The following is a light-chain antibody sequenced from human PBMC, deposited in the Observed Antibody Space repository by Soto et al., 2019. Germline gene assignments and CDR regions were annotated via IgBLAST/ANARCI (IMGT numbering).Light chain of an antibody. J-gene: IGKJ1*01. CDR2: AAS. CDR3: LQDYNSPRT. V-gene: IGKV1-6*01. Sequence: AIQMTQSPSSLSASVGDRVTITCRTSQDISNDLDWYQQKPGKAPKLLIYAASRLQSGVPSRFSGSGSGTDFTLTISSLQPEDFATYYCLQDYNSPRTFGQGTKVDIK. CDR1: QDISND.